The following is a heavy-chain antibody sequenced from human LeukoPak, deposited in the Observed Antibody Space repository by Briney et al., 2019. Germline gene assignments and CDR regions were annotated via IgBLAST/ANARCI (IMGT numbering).Heavy chain of an antibody. V-gene: IGHV3-15*01. Sequence: GGSLRLSCAASGFTFSDAWMNWVRQAPGKGLEWVGRIKTKTEGGTTDYAAPVKGRFTISRDDSKNTVYLQMNSLKTEDTAVYYCASYGSGSHDYWGQGSLVTVSS. CDR3: ASYGSGSHDY. J-gene: IGHJ4*02. CDR1: GFTFSDAW. CDR2: IKTKTEGGTT. D-gene: IGHD3-10*01.